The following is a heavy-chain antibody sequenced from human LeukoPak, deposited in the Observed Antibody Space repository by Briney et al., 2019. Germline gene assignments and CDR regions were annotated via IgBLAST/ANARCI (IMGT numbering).Heavy chain of an antibody. J-gene: IGHJ2*01. CDR1: GGTFSSYA. CDR3: ARDRGVLRYCSSTSCYDDFDL. CDR2: ISAYNGNT. D-gene: IGHD2-2*01. Sequence: ASVKVSCKASGGTFSSYAISWVRQAPGQGLEWMGWISAYNGNTNYAQKLQGRVTMTTDTSTSTAYMELRSLRSDDTAVYYCARDRGVLRYCSSTSCYDDFDLWGRGTLVTVSS. V-gene: IGHV1-18*01.